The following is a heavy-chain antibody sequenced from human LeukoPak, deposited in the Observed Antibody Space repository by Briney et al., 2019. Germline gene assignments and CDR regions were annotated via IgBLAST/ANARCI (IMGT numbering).Heavy chain of an antibody. CDR1: GFTFSDYY. V-gene: IGHV3-11*01. CDR3: ARGGPYYYDSSGYYYTAYFDY. D-gene: IGHD3-22*01. CDR2: ISSSGSTI. Sequence: GGSLRLSCAASGFTFSDYYMSWIRQALGKGLEWVSYISSSGSTIYYADSVKGRFTISRDNAKNSLYLQMNSLRAEDTAVYYCARGGPYYYDSSGYYYTAYFDYWGQGTLVTVSS. J-gene: IGHJ4*02.